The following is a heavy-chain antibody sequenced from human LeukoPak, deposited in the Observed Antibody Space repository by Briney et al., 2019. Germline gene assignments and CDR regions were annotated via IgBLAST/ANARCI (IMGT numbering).Heavy chain of an antibody. D-gene: IGHD3-22*01. CDR2: INPKSGAA. J-gene: IGHJ4*02. V-gene: IGHV1-2*02. Sequence: ASVKVSCKASGYTFTDYIVHWVRQAPGQGLEWMGCINPKSGAADYAQKFQGRFTMTRDTPISTAYMELSGLRSDDTAVYYCARGDSSPYYYFDYWGQGTLVTVSS. CDR3: ARGDSSPYYYFDY. CDR1: GYTFTDYI.